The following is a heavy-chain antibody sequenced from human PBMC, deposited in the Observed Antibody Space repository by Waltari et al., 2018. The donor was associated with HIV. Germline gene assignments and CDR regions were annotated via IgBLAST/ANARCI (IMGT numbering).Heavy chain of an antibody. Sequence: LESGGGLVQPGGSLRLSCAASGFTFSSYAMSWVRQAPGKGLEWVSGISGSGRSTYYADSVKGRFTISRDNSKNTVYLQMNSLRAEDTAVYYCAKSGGDILTGHSYYYYGMDVWGLGTTVTVSS. J-gene: IGHJ6*02. CDR1: GFTFSSYA. CDR2: ISGSGRST. CDR3: AKSGGDILTGHSYYYYGMDV. V-gene: IGHV3-23*01. D-gene: IGHD3-9*01.